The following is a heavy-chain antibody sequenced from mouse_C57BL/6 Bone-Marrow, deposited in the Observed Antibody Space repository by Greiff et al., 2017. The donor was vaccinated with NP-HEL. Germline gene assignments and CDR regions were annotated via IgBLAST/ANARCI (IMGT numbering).Heavy chain of an antibody. CDR2: ISNGGGST. CDR3: ARRSTTEYYFDY. D-gene: IGHD1-1*01. J-gene: IGHJ2*01. CDR1: GFTFSDYY. V-gene: IGHV5-12*01. Sequence: EVQVVESGGGLVQPGGSLKLSCAASGFTFSDYYMYWVRQTPEKRLEWVAYISNGGGSTYYPDTVKGRFTISRDNAKNTLYLQMSRLKSEDTAMYYCARRSTTEYYFDYWGQGTTLTVSS.